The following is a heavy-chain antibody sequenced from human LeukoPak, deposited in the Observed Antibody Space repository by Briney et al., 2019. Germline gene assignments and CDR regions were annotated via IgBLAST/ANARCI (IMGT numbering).Heavy chain of an antibody. D-gene: IGHD6-13*01. V-gene: IGHV1-69*05. CDR3: ARDGLAAAGNKFDY. CDR2: IIPIFGTA. J-gene: IGHJ4*02. CDR1: GGTFSSYA. Sequence: SVKVSCKASGGTFSSYAISWMRQAPGQGLEWMGRIIPIFGTANYAQKFQGRVTITTDESTSTVYMELSSLRSEDTAVYYCARDGLAAAGNKFDYWGQGTLVTVSS.